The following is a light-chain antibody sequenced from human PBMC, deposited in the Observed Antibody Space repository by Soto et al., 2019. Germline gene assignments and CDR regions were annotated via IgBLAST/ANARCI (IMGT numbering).Light chain of an antibody. CDR2: KAS. CDR1: QRISTW. J-gene: IGKJ4*01. Sequence: DIQMTQSPSTLSASVGDRVTITCRASQRISTWLAWYQQKPGKAPKLLIYKASSLEGGVPSRSSGSGSGTEFNITISSLQPDDFATYYCQQYNTYPLTFGGGTTVDIK. V-gene: IGKV1-5*03. CDR3: QQYNTYPLT.